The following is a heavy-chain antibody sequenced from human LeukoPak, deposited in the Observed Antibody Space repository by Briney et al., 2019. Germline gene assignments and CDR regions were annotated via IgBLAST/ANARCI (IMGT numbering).Heavy chain of an antibody. CDR2: IKQDGSEI. D-gene: IGHD6-13*01. Sequence: PGGSLRLSCAASGFTFSSYWMSWVRQAPGKGLEWVANIKQDGSEIYYVDSVKGRFTISRDNSKNTLYLQMNSLRAEDTAVYYCAKDRGSSSWYYNWFDPWGQGTLVTVSS. J-gene: IGHJ5*02. CDR3: AKDRGSSSWYYNWFDP. V-gene: IGHV3-7*03. CDR1: GFTFSSYW.